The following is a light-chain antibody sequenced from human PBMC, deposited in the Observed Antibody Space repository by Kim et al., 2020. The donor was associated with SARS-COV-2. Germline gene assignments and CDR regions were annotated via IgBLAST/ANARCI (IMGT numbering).Light chain of an antibody. V-gene: IGLV2-18*02. J-gene: IGLJ3*02. CDR3: TSYTSSDTWV. CDR1: SSDVGGYNR. CDR2: DVS. Sequence: GKSVSLSCPGSSSDVGGYNRVSWYPPSPGTAPKLIIYDVSHRPSGVPDRFSGSKSGNTATLTISGLQAEDEADYHCTSYTSSDTWVFGGGTKVTVL.